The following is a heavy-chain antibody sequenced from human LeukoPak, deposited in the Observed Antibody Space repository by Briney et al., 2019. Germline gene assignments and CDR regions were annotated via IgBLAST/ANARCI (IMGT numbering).Heavy chain of an antibody. V-gene: IGHV4-59*01. CDR1: GASINNNY. D-gene: IGHD1-14*01. CDR2: IYSNGNT. CDR3: ASGTFDGPLYGTYWYFHV. J-gene: IGHJ2*01. Sequence: PSETLSLTCAVSGASINNNYWPWVRQPPGKGLEWIGYIYSNGNTNYNPSLKGRVTTSIETSKNQFSLQLPSVTAADTAVYYCASGTFDGPLYGTYWYFHVWGRGTLVTVSS.